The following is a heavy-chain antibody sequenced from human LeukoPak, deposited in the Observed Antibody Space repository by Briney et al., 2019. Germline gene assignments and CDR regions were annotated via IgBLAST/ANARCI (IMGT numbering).Heavy chain of an antibody. V-gene: IGHV1-46*01. CDR1: GYTFTSYY. J-gene: IGHJ6*03. D-gene: IGHD5-12*01. CDR2: INPSGGST. CDR3: ARSVATPYMVV. Sequence: ASVKVSCKASGYTFTSYYMHWVGQAPGQGLEWMGIINPSGGSTSYVQKFQGRVTMTRDRSTSTVYMELSSLRSEDRAVCYCARSVATPYMVVCVKGTTVTVSS.